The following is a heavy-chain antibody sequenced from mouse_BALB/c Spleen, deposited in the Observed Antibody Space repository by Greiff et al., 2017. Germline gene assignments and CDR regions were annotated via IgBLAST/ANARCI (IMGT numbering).Heavy chain of an antibody. J-gene: IGHJ4*01. CDR1: GYSITSGYS. CDR2: IHYSGST. V-gene: IGHV3-1*02. Sequence: EVKLVESGPDLVKPSQSLSLTCTVTGYSITSGYSWNWIRQFPGNKLEWMGYIHYSGSTNYNPSLKSRISITRDTSKNQFFLQLNSVTTEDTATYYCARRGSSMDYWGQGTSVTVSS. CDR3: ARRGSSMDY.